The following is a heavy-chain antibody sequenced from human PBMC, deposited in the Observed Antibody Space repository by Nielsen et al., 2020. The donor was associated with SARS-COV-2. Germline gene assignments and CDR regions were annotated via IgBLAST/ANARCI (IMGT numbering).Heavy chain of an antibody. CDR1: GYTFTSNG. CDR3: ASRYDDSVLAAFDI. V-gene: IGHV1-18*01. Sequence: ASVKVSCKASGYTFTSNGISWVRQAPGQGLEWMGWSSSYNANTNYAEKFQGRVTMTTDTSTSTAYMELRSLRSDDTAVYYCASRYDDSVLAAFDIWGQGTMVTVSS. CDR2: SSSYNANT. J-gene: IGHJ3*02. D-gene: IGHD4-17*01.